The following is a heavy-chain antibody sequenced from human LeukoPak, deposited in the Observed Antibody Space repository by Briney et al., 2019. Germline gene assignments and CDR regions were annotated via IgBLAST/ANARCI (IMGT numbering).Heavy chain of an antibody. D-gene: IGHD6-13*01. CDR1: GFTFSSYW. CDR3: ARDVCGSSRWYFDP. Sequence: PGGSLRLSCAASGFTFSSYWMSWVRQAPGKGLEWVANIKQGGSEKYYVDSVKGRFTISRDNAKNSLYLQMNSLRAEDTAVYYCARDVCGSSRWYFDPWGQGTLVTVSS. CDR2: IKQGGSEK. J-gene: IGHJ5*02. V-gene: IGHV3-7*01.